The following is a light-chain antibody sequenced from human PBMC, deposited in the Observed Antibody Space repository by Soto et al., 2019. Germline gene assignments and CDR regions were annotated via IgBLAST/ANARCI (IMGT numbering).Light chain of an antibody. Sequence: EIVLTQSPATLSLSPGERATLSCRASQSVASYLAWYQQKPGQAPRLLIYDASNRATGIPARFSGSGSGTDFTLTIRSLEHEDFAVYYCQTGGDFGQGTRLEIK. V-gene: IGKV3-11*01. CDR1: QSVASY. J-gene: IGKJ5*01. CDR3: QTGGD. CDR2: DAS.